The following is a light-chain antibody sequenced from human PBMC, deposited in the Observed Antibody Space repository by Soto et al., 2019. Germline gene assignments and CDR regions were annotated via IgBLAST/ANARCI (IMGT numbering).Light chain of an antibody. V-gene: IGKV1-5*01. CDR1: QSVSGW. CDR3: QQYETFSGT. Sequence: DIQLTQSPSTLSSSLGDTVTLTCRASQSVSGWLAWYQQRPGEAPKLLIYGASAWPRGVPARFSGSGSGTNFTLTIASLQPDDFAAYYCQQYETFSGTFGPGTKVDIK. J-gene: IGKJ1*01. CDR2: GAS.